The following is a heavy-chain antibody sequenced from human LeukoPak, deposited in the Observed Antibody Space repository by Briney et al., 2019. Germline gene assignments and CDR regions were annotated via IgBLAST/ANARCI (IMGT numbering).Heavy chain of an antibody. J-gene: IGHJ4*02. CDR3: AGMGGWYDYYFDY. D-gene: IGHD6-19*01. CDR2: IIPIFGTA. CDR1: GGTFSSYA. Sequence: SVKVSCKASGGTFSSYAISWVRQAPGQGLEWMGGIIPIFGTANYAQKFQGRVTITADKSTSTAYMELSGLRSEDTAVYYCAGMGGWYDYYFDYWGQGALVTVSS. V-gene: IGHV1-69*06.